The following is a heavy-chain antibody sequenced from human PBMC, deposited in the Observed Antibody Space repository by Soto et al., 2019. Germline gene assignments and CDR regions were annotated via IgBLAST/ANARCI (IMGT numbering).Heavy chain of an antibody. CDR1: GGTFSSYT. CDR2: IIPILGIA. Sequence: QVQLVQSGAEVKKPGSSVKVSCKASGGTFSSYTISWVRQAPGQGLEWMGRIIPILGIANYAQKFQGRVTITADKSTSTAYMELSSLRSEDTAVYYCARDKIVHPATGGTNWFDPWGQGTLVTVSS. CDR3: ARDKIVHPATGGTNWFDP. D-gene: IGHD2-15*01. V-gene: IGHV1-69*08. J-gene: IGHJ5*02.